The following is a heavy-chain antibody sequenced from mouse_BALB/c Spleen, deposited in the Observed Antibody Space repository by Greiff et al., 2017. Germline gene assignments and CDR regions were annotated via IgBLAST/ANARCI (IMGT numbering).Heavy chain of an antibody. D-gene: IGHD2-3*01. J-gene: IGHJ4*01. Sequence: VQLVESGPGLVAPSQSLSISCTASGFSLTSYCVHWVRQPPGKGLEWLGVIWAGGSTNYNSALMSRLSISKDNSKSQVFLKMNSLQTDDTAMYYCASLSSSYDGYYVDYAMDYWGQGTSVTVSS. V-gene: IGHV2-9*02. CDR1: GFSLTSYC. CDR3: ASLSSSYDGYYVDYAMDY. CDR2: IWAGGST.